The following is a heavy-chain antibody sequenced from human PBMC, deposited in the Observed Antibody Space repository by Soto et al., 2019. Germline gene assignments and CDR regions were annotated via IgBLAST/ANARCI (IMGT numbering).Heavy chain of an antibody. CDR2: ISGTGRVT. J-gene: IGHJ1*01. CDR3: AKDVHDDIVTGIEYFDH. V-gene: IGHV3-23*01. CDR1: GFTFSSYA. Sequence: EVHLLESGGGLVQPGGSLKISCAVSGFTFSSYAMSWVRQAPGKGLEWVSGISGTGRVTNYAESVKGRFTISRDNPKNTQTLEMKSLRAEDTAVYYCAKDVHDDIVTGIEYFDHWGQGTLVTVSS. D-gene: IGHD3-9*01.